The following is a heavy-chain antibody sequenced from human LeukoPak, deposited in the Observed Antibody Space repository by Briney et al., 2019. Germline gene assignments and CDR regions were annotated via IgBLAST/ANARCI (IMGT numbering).Heavy chain of an antibody. V-gene: IGHV4-39*01. CDR3: ARLPILLELRYSWFDP. D-gene: IGHD4-17*01. CDR1: GGSISSSSYY. Sequence: KPSETLSLTCTVSGGSISSSSYYWGWIRQPPGKGLEWIGSIYYSGSTYYNPSLKSRVTISVDTSKNQFSLKLSSVTAADTAVYCCARLPILLELRYSWFDPWGQGTLVTVSS. CDR2: IYYSGST. J-gene: IGHJ5*02.